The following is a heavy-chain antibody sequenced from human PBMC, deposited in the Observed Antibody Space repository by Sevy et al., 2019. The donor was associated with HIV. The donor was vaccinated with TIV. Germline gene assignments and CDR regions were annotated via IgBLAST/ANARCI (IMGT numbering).Heavy chain of an antibody. CDR2: IYWDDNK. Sequence: SGPTLVNPTQTLTLTCTFSGFSLSTSGVGVGWIRQSPGKALEWLALIYWDDNKRYSPSLRSRLTITKDTSKNQVVLTMTNMDPVDTATYYCAHSLYGDYIGGYFDYWGQGTLVTVSS. CDR3: AHSLYGDYIGGYFDY. V-gene: IGHV2-5*02. CDR1: GFSLSTSGVG. J-gene: IGHJ4*02. D-gene: IGHD4-17*01.